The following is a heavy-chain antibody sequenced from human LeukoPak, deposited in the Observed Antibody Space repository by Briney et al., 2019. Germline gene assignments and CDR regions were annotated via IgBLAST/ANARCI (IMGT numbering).Heavy chain of an antibody. CDR1: GGSISSGGYY. V-gene: IGHV4-31*03. Sequence: SETLSLTCTVSGGSISSGGYYWSWIRQHQGKGLEWIGYIYYSGSTYYNPSLKSRVTISVDTSKNQFSLKLSSVTAADTAVYYCARVVQDGYLVDYWGQGTLVTVSS. J-gene: IGHJ4*02. CDR2: IYYSGST. D-gene: IGHD5-24*01. CDR3: ARVVQDGYLVDY.